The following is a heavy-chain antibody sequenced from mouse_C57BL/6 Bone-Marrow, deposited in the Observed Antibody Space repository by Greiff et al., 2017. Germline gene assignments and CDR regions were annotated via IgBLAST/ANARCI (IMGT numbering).Heavy chain of an antibody. CDR1: GYTFTSYW. Sequence: QVQLKQPGAELVKPGASVKLSCKASGYTFTSYWMHWVKQRPGQGLEWIGMIHPNSGSTNYNEKFKSKATLTVDKSSSTAYMQLSSLTSEDSAVYYCAREYLWYFDVWGTGTTVTVSS. D-gene: IGHD5-1*01. V-gene: IGHV1-64*01. CDR3: AREYLWYFDV. J-gene: IGHJ1*03. CDR2: IHPNSGST.